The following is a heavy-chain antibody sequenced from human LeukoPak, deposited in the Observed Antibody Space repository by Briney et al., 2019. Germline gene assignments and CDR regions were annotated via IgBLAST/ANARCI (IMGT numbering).Heavy chain of an antibody. J-gene: IGHJ4*02. CDR3: ARRNATGHTVDY. D-gene: IGHD7-27*01. CDR1: GYRFSNYW. Sequence: GESLKISCRGSGYRFSNYWIGWVRQMPGEGLEWMGIIYPGDSDTRYSPSFQGQVTISADKSINTAYLYWGSLKASDTAMYYCARRNATGHTVDYWGQGTLVTVSS. V-gene: IGHV5-51*01. CDR2: IYPGDSDT.